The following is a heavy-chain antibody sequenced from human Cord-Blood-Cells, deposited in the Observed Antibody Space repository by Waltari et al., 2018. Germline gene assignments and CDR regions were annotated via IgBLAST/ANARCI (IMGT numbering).Heavy chain of an antibody. V-gene: IGHV5-51*01. J-gene: IGHJ4*02. Sequence: EVQLVQSGAEVKKPGESLKISCKGSGYSFPSYWNAWARPLPGKGLEWMGIIYPGDSDTRYSPSFQGQVTISADKSISTAYLQWSSLKASDTAMYYCATGSLYSSSYYFDYWGQGTLVTVSS. CDR3: ATGSLYSSSYYFDY. CDR1: GYSFPSYW. D-gene: IGHD6-6*01. CDR2: IYPGDSDT.